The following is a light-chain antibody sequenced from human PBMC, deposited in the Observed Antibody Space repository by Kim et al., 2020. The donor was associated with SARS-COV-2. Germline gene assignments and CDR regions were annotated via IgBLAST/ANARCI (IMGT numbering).Light chain of an antibody. CDR2: GAS. CDR3: QQHNNWPRT. Sequence: VSPGERATLSCRASQSVSTNLAWYQQKPGQAPRLLIYGASTRATGISARFSGSGSGTEFTLTISSLQSEDFALYYCQQHNNWPRTFGQGTKVDIK. V-gene: IGKV3-15*01. CDR1: QSVSTN. J-gene: IGKJ1*01.